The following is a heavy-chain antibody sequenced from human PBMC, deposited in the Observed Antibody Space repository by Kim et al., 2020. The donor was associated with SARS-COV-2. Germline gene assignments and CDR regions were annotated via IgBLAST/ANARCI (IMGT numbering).Heavy chain of an antibody. Sequence: GGSLRLSCAASGFTVSSNYMSWVRQAPGKGLEWVSVIYSGGSTYYADSVKGRFTISRDNSKNTLYLQMNSLRAEDTAVYYCARDFWERNRRHPGSLRHTMVRGGPPTHWGQGTLVTVSS. CDR2: IYSGGST. CDR1: GFTVSSNY. D-gene: IGHD3-10*01. CDR3: ARDFWERNRRHPGSLRHTMVRGGPPTH. V-gene: IGHV3-53*01. J-gene: IGHJ4*02.